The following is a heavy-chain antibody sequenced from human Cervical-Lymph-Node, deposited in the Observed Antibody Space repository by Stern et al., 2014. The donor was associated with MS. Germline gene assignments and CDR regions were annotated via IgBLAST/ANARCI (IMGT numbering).Heavy chain of an antibody. CDR3: ALSSETSDRWYSLGYDL. J-gene: IGHJ5*02. Sequence: QVQLVESGAGVIQPGCSVRLSCAASGGTFSKFPSRWVRQAPGQGLEWVAGIFSVIGTPTYAQEFRGRVTITADVSTSTVYMELSSLRSDDTAVYYCALSSETSDRWYSLGYDLWGQGTLVTVSS. CDR2: IFSVIGTP. CDR1: GGTFSKFP. D-gene: IGHD6-13*01. V-gene: IGHV1-69*01.